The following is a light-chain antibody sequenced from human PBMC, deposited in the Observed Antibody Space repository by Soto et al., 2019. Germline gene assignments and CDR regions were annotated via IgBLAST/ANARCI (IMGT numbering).Light chain of an antibody. CDR2: DVT. V-gene: IGLV2-14*01. CDR3: SSYTSTSTYV. Sequence: QSVLTQPAPVSGSPGQSITISCTGTSSDVGGYNYVSWYQQHPGKAPKLMIYDVTYRPSGVSNRFSGSKSGTTASLTLSGLQAEDEADYYCSSYTSTSTYVFGTGTKVTVL. CDR1: SSDVGGYNY. J-gene: IGLJ1*01.